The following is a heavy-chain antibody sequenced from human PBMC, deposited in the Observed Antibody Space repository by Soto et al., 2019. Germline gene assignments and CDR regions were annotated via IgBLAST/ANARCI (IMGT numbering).Heavy chain of an antibody. D-gene: IGHD2-21*02. CDR3: ARDDGLAYCGGDCHS. CDR1: GGTFSSYT. Sequence: QVQLVQSGAEVKKPGSSVKVSCKASGGTFSSYTISWVRQAPGQGLEWMGRIIPILGIANYEQKFQGRVTITADKSTSTVHMELSSLRSEETVLYYCARDDGLAYCGGDCHSWGQGTLVTVSS. V-gene: IGHV1-69*02. J-gene: IGHJ4*02. CDR2: IIPILGIA.